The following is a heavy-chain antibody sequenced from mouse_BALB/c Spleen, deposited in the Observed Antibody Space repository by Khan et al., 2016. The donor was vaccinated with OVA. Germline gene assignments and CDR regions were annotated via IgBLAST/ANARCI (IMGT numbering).Heavy chain of an antibody. Sequence: EVKLLESGPGLVKPSQSLSLTCSVTGYSITSGYYWNWIRQFPGNKLEWMGYISYDGSNNYNPSLKNRISITRYTSKNQFFLKLNSVTTEDTATYYCASAGYDGSYAMDYWGQGTSVTVSS. CDR2: ISYDGSN. CDR3: ASAGYDGSYAMDY. CDR1: GYSITSGYY. J-gene: IGHJ4*01. V-gene: IGHV3-6*02. D-gene: IGHD2-14*01.